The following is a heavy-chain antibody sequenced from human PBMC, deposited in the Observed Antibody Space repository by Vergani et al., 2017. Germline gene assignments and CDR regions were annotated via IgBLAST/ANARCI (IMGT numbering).Heavy chain of an antibody. CDR1: GFTFSDYY. V-gene: IGHV3-11*01. CDR3: AKTVVVAAHERKVDY. J-gene: IGHJ4*02. Sequence: QVQLVESGGGLVKPGGSLRLSCAASGFTFSDYYMSWIRQAPGKGLEWVSYISSSGSNIYYADSVKGRFTISRDNAKNSLYLQMNSLRAEDTAVYYCAKTVVVAAHERKVDYGGQATLVTVSS. D-gene: IGHD2-15*01. CDR2: ISSSGSNI.